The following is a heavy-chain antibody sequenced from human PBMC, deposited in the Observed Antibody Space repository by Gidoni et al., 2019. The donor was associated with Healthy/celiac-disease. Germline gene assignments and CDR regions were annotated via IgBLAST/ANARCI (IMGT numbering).Heavy chain of an antibody. CDR1: GYTFTSYG. D-gene: IGHD2-2*01. CDR2: ISAYNGTT. Sequence: QVQLVQSGAEVKKPGASVKVSCKASGYTFTSYGISWVRQAPGQGLEWMGWISAYNGTTNYAQKLQGRVTMTTDTSTSTAYMELRSLRSDDTAVYYCARVRGYCSSTSCSRGSDAFDIWGQGTMVTVSS. CDR3: ARVRGYCSSTSCSRGSDAFDI. J-gene: IGHJ3*02. V-gene: IGHV1-18*01.